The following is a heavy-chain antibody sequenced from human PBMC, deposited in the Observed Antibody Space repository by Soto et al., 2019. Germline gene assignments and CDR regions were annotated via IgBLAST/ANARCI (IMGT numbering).Heavy chain of an antibody. CDR3: TREDTRITSGGVIARHFDS. J-gene: IGHJ4*02. D-gene: IGHD3-16*02. Sequence: VGSLRLSCAASGFTFSSYAMHWVRQAPGKGLEWVAVISYDGSNKYYADSVKGRFTISRDNSKNTLYLQMNSLRAEDTAVYYCTREDTRITSGGVIARHFDSWGQGTLLTVSS. V-gene: IGHV3-30-3*01. CDR2: ISYDGSNK. CDR1: GFTFSSYA.